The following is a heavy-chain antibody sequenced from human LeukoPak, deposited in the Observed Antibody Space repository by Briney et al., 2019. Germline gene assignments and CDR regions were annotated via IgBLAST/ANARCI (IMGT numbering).Heavy chain of an antibody. V-gene: IGHV1-18*01. Sequence: GASVKVSCKASGYTFTSYGISWVRQAPGQGLEWMGWISAYNGNTNYAQKLQGRVTMTTDTSTSTAYMELRSLRSDDTAVYYCARSPKMYSSSWYGPFDYWGQGTLVTVSS. D-gene: IGHD6-13*01. CDR1: GYTFTSYG. CDR2: ISAYNGNT. CDR3: ARSPKMYSSSWYGPFDY. J-gene: IGHJ4*02.